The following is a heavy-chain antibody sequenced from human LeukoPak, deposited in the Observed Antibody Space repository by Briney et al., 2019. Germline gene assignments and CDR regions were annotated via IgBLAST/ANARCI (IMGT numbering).Heavy chain of an antibody. Sequence: PSETLSLTCTVSGGSISSSSYYWGWIRQPPGKGLEWIGSIYYSGSTYYNPSLKSRVTISVDTSKNQFSLKLSSVTAADTAVYYCARTHSGTSYDAFDIWGQGTMVTVSS. J-gene: IGHJ3*02. CDR3: ARTHSGTSYDAFDI. CDR1: GGSISSSSYY. V-gene: IGHV4-39*07. D-gene: IGHD1-26*01. CDR2: IYYSGST.